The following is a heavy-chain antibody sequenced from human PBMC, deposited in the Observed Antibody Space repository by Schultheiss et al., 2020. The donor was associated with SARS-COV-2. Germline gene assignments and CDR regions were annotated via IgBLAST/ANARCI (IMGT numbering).Heavy chain of an antibody. CDR3: ARRYCSSTSCYYYYYYYMDV. CDR2: IYHSGST. D-gene: IGHD2-2*01. CDR1: GYSISSGYY. Sequence: SETLSLTCAVSGYSISSGYYWGWIRQPPGKGLEWIGSIYHSGSTYYNPSLKSRVTISVDTSKNQFSLKLSSVTAADTAVYYCARRYCSSTSCYYYYYYYMDVWGKGTTVTVSS. V-gene: IGHV4-38-2*01. J-gene: IGHJ6*03.